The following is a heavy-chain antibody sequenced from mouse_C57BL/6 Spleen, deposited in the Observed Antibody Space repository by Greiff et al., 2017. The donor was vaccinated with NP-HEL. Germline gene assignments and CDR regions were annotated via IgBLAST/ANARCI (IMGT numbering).Heavy chain of an antibody. D-gene: IGHD2-5*01. CDR1: GYAFSSSW. CDR2: IYPGDGDT. Sequence: LEESGPELVKPGASVKISCKASGYAFSSSWMNWVKQRPGKGLEWIGRIYPGDGDTNYNGKFKGKATLTADKSSSTAYMQLSSLTSEDSAVYFCARWDYSNQYYYAMDYWGQGTSVTVSS. CDR3: ARWDYSNQYYYAMDY. J-gene: IGHJ4*01. V-gene: IGHV1-82*01.